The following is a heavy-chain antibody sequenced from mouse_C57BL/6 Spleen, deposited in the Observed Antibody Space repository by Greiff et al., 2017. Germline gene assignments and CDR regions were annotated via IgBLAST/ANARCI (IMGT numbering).Heavy chain of an antibody. V-gene: IGHV1-5*01. D-gene: IGHD1-1*01. CDR2: IYPGNSAK. CDR1: GYTFTSYW. CDR3: TRHGSSPSFDY. Sequence: VQLMQSGTVLARPGASVKMSCKTSGYTFTSYWMHWVKQRPGQGLEWIGAIYPGNSAKSSNQKFKGKAKLTADTSASTAYMDLSSLTNEDSAVYYCTRHGSSPSFDYWGQGTTLTVSS. J-gene: IGHJ2*01.